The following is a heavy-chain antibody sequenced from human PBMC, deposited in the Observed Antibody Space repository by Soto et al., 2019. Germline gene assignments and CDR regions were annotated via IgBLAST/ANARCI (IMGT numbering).Heavy chain of an antibody. J-gene: IGHJ6*02. Sequence: QVQLVQSGAEVKKPGASVTVSCKASGYTFTNYGFSWVRQAPGQGLEWMGWISGYNGNTKYAEKFQNRVTMTTDITTSTTHIVLSRQRFDDTAVYCCARDGQESYYYYGMDVWGQGTAVTVSS. V-gene: IGHV1-18*01. CDR1: GYTFTNYG. CDR3: ARDGQESYYYYGMDV. CDR2: ISGYNGNT. D-gene: IGHD3-10*01.